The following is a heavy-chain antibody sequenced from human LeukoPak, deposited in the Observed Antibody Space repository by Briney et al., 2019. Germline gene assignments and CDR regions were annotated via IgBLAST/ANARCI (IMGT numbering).Heavy chain of an antibody. CDR2: INAGNGNT. V-gene: IGHV1-3*03. J-gene: IGHJ1*01. Sequence: ASVKVSCKASGYTFTSYAMHWVRQAPGQRLEWMGWINAGNGNTKYSQEFQGRVTITRDTSASTAYMELSSLRSEDMAVYYCAREPGGSGTQIAGYFQYWGQGTLVTVSS. CDR3: AREPGGSGTQIAGYFQY. D-gene: IGHD3-10*01. CDR1: GYTFTSYA.